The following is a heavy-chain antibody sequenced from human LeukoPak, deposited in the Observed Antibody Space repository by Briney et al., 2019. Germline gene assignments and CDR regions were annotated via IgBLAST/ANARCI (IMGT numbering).Heavy chain of an antibody. CDR1: GIPFRDFY. V-gene: IGHV3-21*01. Sequence: GGSLRLSCVVSGIPFRDFYMNWIRQAPGKGLEWVSSISSSSSYIYYADSVKGRFTISRDNAKNSLYLQMNSLRAEDTAVYYCARNSGTGYYYYGMDVWGQGTTVTVSS. J-gene: IGHJ6*02. CDR2: ISSSSSYI. D-gene: IGHD1-1*01. CDR3: ARNSGTGYYYYGMDV.